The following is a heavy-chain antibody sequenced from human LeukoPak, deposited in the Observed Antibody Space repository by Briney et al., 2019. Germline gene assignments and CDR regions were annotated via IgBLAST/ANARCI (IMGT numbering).Heavy chain of an antibody. V-gene: IGHV3-48*04. D-gene: IGHD3-22*01. CDR3: ARATRQGYDY. CDR1: GFTFGIYG. Sequence: PGGSLRLSCAASGFTFGIYGMNWVRQSPGKGPEWVSYISHDSDTKYYVDSVKGRFSMSRDNAKRSLYLQMDSLRVEDTAVYYCARATRQGYDYWGQGTLDTVSS. CDR2: ISHDSDTK. J-gene: IGHJ4*02.